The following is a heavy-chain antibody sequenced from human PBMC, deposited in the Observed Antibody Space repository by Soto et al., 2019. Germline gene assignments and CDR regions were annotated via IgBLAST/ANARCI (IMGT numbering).Heavy chain of an antibody. CDR3: ATGGWFPDT. CDR1: GFIFSSSW. D-gene: IGHD6-19*01. J-gene: IGHJ5*02. CDR2: IKQDGSEE. Sequence: GGSLRLSCGASGFIFSSSWMSCVRQAPGRRLEWVAYIKQDGSEEHDVDSVKGRFTISCHDAKNSLDLQMNSLRVEDTAMYYGATGGWFPDTRRQGTMVSVSS. V-gene: IGHV3-7*01.